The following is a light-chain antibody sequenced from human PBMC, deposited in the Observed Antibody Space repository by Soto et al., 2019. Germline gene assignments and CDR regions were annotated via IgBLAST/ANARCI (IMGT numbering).Light chain of an antibody. V-gene: IGKV1-5*01. CDR2: DAS. CDR1: QSISSW. J-gene: IGKJ4*01. CDR3: QQYNSWLT. Sequence: DIQITQSPSTLSASVGDRVTSTCRASQSISSWLAWYQQKPGKAPKLLIYDASSLESGVPSRFSGSGPGTEFTLTISSLQPDEFATYYCQQYNSWLTVGGGTKVDIK.